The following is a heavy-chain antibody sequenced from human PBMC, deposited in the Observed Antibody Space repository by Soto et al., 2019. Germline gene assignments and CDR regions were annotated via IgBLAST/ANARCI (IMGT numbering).Heavy chain of an antibody. J-gene: IGHJ4*02. CDR2: IYHSGST. D-gene: IGHD3-10*01. Sequence: SETLSLTCAVSGVSISSSNWWSWVRQPPGKGLQWIGEIYHSGSTNYNPSLKSRVTISVDKSRNQFSLKLSSVTAADTAVYYCARRWGEGRVDYWGQGTLVTVSS. V-gene: IGHV4-4*02. CDR3: ARRWGEGRVDY. CDR1: GVSISSSNW.